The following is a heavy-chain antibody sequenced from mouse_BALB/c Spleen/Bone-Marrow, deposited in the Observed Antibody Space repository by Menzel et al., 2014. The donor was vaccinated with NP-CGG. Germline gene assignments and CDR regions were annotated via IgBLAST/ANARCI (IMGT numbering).Heavy chain of an antibody. D-gene: IGHD3-1*01. J-gene: IGHJ4*01. Sequence: EVKVIESGGGLVKPGGSLKLSCAASGFTFRYYAMSWVRQSPEKRLEWVAEISSGSSYTYYADTVTGRFTISRDNAKNTLYLEMSSLRSEGTAMYYNTGGRGDYWGQGSSVTVSS. CDR1: GFTFRYYA. V-gene: IGHV5-9-4*01. CDR3: TGGRGDY. CDR2: ISSGSSYT.